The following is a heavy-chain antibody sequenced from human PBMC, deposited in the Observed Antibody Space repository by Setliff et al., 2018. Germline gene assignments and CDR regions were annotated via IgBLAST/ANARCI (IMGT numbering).Heavy chain of an antibody. CDR1: GESIDSVATGNHY. CDR2: IYYSGST. D-gene: IGHD3-3*01. J-gene: IGHJ6*03. V-gene: IGHV4-61*10. CDR3: ARVSGFLYMDV. Sequence: PSETLSLTCIVSGESIDSVATGNHYWNWIRQPVGKGLEWIGHIYYSGSTIYNPSLRSRVTISGDTSGNQFSLQLNSVTAADTAVYYCARVSGFLYMDVWGKGTTVTVSS.